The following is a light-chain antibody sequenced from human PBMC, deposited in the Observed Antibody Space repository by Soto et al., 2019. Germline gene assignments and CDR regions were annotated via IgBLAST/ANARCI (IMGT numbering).Light chain of an antibody. Sequence: QLVLTQPASVAGSPGQSITVSCTGSSSDVGGHNYVSWYQHHPGKAPKLMIYEVTNRPSGVSNRFSGSKSGNTASLTISGLQAEDEADYYCGSYTSASTHYVFGTGTKLTVL. CDR1: SSDVGGHNY. J-gene: IGLJ1*01. V-gene: IGLV2-14*01. CDR2: EVT. CDR3: GSYTSASTHYV.